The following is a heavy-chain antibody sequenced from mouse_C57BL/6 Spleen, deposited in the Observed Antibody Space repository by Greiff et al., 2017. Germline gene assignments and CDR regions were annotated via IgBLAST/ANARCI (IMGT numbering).Heavy chain of an antibody. Sequence: QVQLQQSGPELVKPGASVKISCKASGYTFTDYYINWVKQRPGQGLEWIGWIFTGSGSNSYNEKFKGKATLTVDNSSSTAYMLLSSRTSEYSAVYFCSRNLYYYGSSYPWFAYWGQGTLVTVSA. CDR3: SRNLYYYGSSYPWFAY. CDR2: IFTGSGSN. D-gene: IGHD1-1*01. J-gene: IGHJ3*01. V-gene: IGHV1-75*01. CDR1: GYTFTDYY.